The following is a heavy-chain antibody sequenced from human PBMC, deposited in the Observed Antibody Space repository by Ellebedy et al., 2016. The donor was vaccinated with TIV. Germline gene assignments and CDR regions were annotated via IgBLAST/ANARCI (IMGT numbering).Heavy chain of an antibody. J-gene: IGHJ5*02. Sequence: PGGSLRLSCERFRFTVSSNFMTWVRQAPGKGLDWVSSIDGGGKTFYADSVKGRFTISRDTSKNTVFRQMNSLRPEDTAGYYCAAGLRFGDFIPFDPWGQGTLVTVSS. D-gene: IGHD3-10*01. CDR2: IDGGGKT. CDR1: RFTVSSNF. V-gene: IGHV3-66*01. CDR3: AAGLRFGDFIPFDP.